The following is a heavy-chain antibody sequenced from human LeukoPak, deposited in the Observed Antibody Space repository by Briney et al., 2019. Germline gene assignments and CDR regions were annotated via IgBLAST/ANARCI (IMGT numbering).Heavy chain of an antibody. CDR3: ARGPGADVTPFTTYCFYGMDV. CDR2: TNPSGST. Sequence: SSETLSLTCAVHGGSFIGGVSSSGFYWSWIRQSPGRGLEWIGETNPSGSTNYSPSLKSRVTISGDTSKNQFSLRLSSVTAADTAVYYCARGPGADVTPFTTYCFYGMDVWGQGTTVTVSS. J-gene: IGHJ6*02. CDR1: GGSFIGGVSSSGFY. V-gene: IGHV4-34*01. D-gene: IGHD1-26*01.